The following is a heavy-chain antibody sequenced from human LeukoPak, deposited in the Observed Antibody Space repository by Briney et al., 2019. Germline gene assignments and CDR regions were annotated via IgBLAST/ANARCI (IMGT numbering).Heavy chain of an antibody. J-gene: IGHJ4*02. D-gene: IGHD4/OR15-4a*01. CDR1: GFTFSSYV. Sequence: GGSLRLSCAASGFTFSSYVMHWVRQAPGKGLEWVAFISYDGSNKYYADSVKGRCTISRDNSKNTVYLQMNSLRAEDTAVYYCAKIGANVGFWGQGTLVTVSS. CDR3: AKIGANVGF. V-gene: IGHV3-30*18. CDR2: ISYDGSNK.